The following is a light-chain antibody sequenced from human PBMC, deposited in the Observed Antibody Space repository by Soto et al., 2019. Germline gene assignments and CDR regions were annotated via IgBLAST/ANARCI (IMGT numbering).Light chain of an antibody. CDR1: QSVSRD. Sequence: EIVLTQSPDTLSLSPGESATLSCRDSQSVSRDLAWYQQQPVQTPRLLIYDASNRAAGIPARFSGSGSGTDFALNISTIELEDFAVYYCQRRSNRPLTLGGGNKVEIK. J-gene: IGKJ4*01. CDR3: QRRSNRPLT. V-gene: IGKV3-11*01. CDR2: DAS.